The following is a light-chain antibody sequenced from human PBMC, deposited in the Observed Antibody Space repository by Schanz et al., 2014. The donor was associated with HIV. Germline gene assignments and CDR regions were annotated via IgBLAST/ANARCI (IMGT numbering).Light chain of an antibody. J-gene: IGKJ1*01. V-gene: IGKV1-5*03. CDR1: QNIDNW. CDR2: QAS. Sequence: DIQMTQSPSTLSASVGDRVTITCRASQNIDNWLAWYQQKPGKAPNLLIYQASSLKTGVPSRFSGSGSGTEFNLTISSLQPDDFATYYCQQYDRSSWTFGLGTKVETK. CDR3: QQYDRSSWT.